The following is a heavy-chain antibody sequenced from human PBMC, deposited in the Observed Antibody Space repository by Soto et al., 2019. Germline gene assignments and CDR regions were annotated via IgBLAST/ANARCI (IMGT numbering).Heavy chain of an antibody. J-gene: IGHJ4*02. Sequence: GESLKISCHASGYVFSRSWIAWVPPAAGKGLEWLGIIYPSATKTSYSPSFRGQVTFSAATSTNTAFLQWNRLKASDSGIDYCSKHVDNCGVPYYLDSWGQGTQVTVSS. CDR3: SKHVDNCGVPYYLDS. CDR2: IYPSATKT. CDR1: GYVFSRSW. D-gene: IGHD5-12*01. V-gene: IGHV5-51*01.